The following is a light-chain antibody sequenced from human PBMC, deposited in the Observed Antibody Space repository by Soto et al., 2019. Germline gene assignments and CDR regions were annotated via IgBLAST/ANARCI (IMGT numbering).Light chain of an antibody. CDR2: SND. CDR3: AAWDDSLTGPAV. V-gene: IGLV1-44*01. Sequence: QSVLTQPPSASGTPGQRVIISCSGSSSNIGSYAVNWYQQLPGTAPKLLIYSNDQRPSGVPDRFSGSKSGTSASLAIGGLQSEDEADYYCAAWDDSLTGPAVFGGGTKLTVL. CDR1: SSNIGSYA. J-gene: IGLJ2*01.